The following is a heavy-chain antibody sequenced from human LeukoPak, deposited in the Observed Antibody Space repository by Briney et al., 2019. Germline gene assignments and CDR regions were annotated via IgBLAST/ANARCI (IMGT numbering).Heavy chain of an antibody. Sequence: VASVKVSCKASGGTFISYAISWVRQAPGQGLEWMGGIIPIFGTANYAQKFQGRVTITTDESTSTAYMELSSLRSEDTAVYYCARGRPALVVITYFDYWGQGTLVTVSS. CDR2: IIPIFGTA. J-gene: IGHJ4*02. CDR3: ARGRPALVVITYFDY. V-gene: IGHV1-69*05. CDR1: GGTFISYA. D-gene: IGHD3-22*01.